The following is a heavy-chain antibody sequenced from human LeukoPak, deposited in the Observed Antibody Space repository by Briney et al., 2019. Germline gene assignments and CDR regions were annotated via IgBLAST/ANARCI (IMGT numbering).Heavy chain of an antibody. J-gene: IGHJ4*02. V-gene: IGHV4-4*02. Sequence: SGTLSLTCAVSGGSIISTNWWNWVRQPPGKGLEWIGEIYHSGTTTYNASLKGRVSISVDKSKNQFSPTLSSATAADTAVYYCASSSNTRPGYWGQGILVTVSS. CDR3: ASSSNTRPGY. D-gene: IGHD6-13*01. CDR2: IYHSGTT. CDR1: GGSIISTNW.